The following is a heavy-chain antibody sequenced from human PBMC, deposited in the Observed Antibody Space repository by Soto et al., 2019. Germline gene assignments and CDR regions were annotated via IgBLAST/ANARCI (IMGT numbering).Heavy chain of an antibody. Sequence: GESLKISCKGSGYSFTSYWIGWVRQMPGKGLEWMGIIYPGDSDTRYSPSFQGQVTISADKSISTAYLQWSSLKASDTAMYYCARREGGYSYGYAFDIWGQGTMVTVSS. J-gene: IGHJ3*02. V-gene: IGHV5-51*01. CDR3: ARREGGYSYGYAFDI. CDR2: IYPGDSDT. D-gene: IGHD5-18*01. CDR1: GYSFTSYW.